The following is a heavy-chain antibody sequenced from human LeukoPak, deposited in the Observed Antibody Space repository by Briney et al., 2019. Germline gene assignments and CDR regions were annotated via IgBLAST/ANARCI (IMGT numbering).Heavy chain of an antibody. D-gene: IGHD3-3*01. V-gene: IGHV4-61*05. CDR2: IYYSGST. CDR3: ARADSYYDFWSGYYYFDY. J-gene: IGHJ4*02. CDR1: GGSIRSSYYY. Sequence: PSETLSLTCTVSGGSIRSSYYYWGWIRQPPGKRLEWIGYIYYSGSTNYNPSLKSRVTISVDTSKNQFSLKLSSVTAADTAVYYCARADSYYDFWSGYYYFDYWGQGTLVTVSS.